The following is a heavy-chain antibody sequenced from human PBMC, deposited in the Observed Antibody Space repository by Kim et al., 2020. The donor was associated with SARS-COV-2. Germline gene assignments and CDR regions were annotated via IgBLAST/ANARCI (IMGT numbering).Heavy chain of an antibody. J-gene: IGHJ6*02. CDR3: ARDNWSGSPNYANYYYYYGMDV. Sequence: SETLSLTCTVSGGSISSYYWSWIRQPPGKGLEWIGYIYYSGSTNYNPSLKSRVTISVDTSKNQFSLKLSSVTAADTAVYYCARDNWSGSPNYANYYYYYGMDVWGQGTTVTVSS. V-gene: IGHV4-59*13. CDR2: IYYSGST. CDR1: GGSISSYY. D-gene: IGHD3-3*01.